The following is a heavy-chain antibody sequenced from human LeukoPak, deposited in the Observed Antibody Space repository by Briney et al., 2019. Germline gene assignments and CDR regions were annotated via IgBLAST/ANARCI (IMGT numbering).Heavy chain of an antibody. CDR2: TYYRSKWYN. CDR3: ARGYRVGF. Sequence: SQTLSLTCAISGDSVSSNTVAWNWIRQSPSRGLEWLGRTYYRSKWYNEYAVSVQSRITINPDTSKNQFSLQLNSMTPEGTGVYYGARGYRVGFWGQGTLVTVSS. CDR1: GDSVSSNTVA. J-gene: IGHJ4*02. V-gene: IGHV6-1*01. D-gene: IGHD3-16*02.